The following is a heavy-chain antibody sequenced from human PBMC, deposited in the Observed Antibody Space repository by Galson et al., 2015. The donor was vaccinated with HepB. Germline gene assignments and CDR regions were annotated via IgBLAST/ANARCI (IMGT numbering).Heavy chain of an antibody. Sequence: SVKVSCKASGGTFSSYAISWVRQAPGQGLEWMGRIIPILGIANYAQKFQGRVTITADKSTSTAYMELSSLRSEDTAVYYCARAGYSYGYNFDYWGQGTLVTVSS. V-gene: IGHV1-69*04. CDR3: ARAGYSYGYNFDY. J-gene: IGHJ4*02. CDR1: GGTFSSYA. D-gene: IGHD5-18*01. CDR2: IIPILGIA.